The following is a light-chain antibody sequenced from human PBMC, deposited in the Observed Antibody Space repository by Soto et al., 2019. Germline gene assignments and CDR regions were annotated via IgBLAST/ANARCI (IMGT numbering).Light chain of an antibody. CDR2: GAS. J-gene: IGKJ1*01. CDR3: QQYGSSPRT. CDR1: QSVSSSY. V-gene: IGKV3-20*01. Sequence: EIVLTQSPGTLSLSPGERATLSCRASQSVSSSYLAWYQQKPGQAPRLVIYGASTRVTGIPARFSGSGSGTDFTLTISRLEPEDFAVCYCQQYGSSPRTFGQGTKVDIK.